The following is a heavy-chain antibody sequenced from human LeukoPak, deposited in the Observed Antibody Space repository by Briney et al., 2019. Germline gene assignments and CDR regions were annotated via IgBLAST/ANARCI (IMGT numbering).Heavy chain of an antibody. CDR1: GFTFSSYG. V-gene: IGHV3-30*18. CDR3: AKAHYPHYGGNQYYFDY. D-gene: IGHD4-23*01. CDR2: ISYDGSNK. Sequence: PGGSLRLSCAASGFTFSSYGMHCVRQAPGKGQEWVAVISYDGSNKYYADSVKGRFTISRDNSKNTLYLQMNSLRAEDTAVYYCAKAHYPHYGGNQYYFDYWGQGTLVTVSS. J-gene: IGHJ4*02.